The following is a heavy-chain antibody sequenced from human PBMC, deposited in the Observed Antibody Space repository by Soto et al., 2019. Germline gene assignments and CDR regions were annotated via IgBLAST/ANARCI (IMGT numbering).Heavy chain of an antibody. CDR2: IYYSGST. D-gene: IGHD5-12*01. V-gene: IGHV4-39*01. CDR3: VRHAQWIIRAY. Sequence: SETLSLTCTVSGGSISSSSYYWGWIRQPPGKGLEWIGSIYYSGSTYYNPSLKSRVTISVDTSKNQFSLKLSSVTAADTAVYFCVRHAQWIIRAYWGQGSLVTVSS. CDR1: GGSISSSSYY. J-gene: IGHJ4*02.